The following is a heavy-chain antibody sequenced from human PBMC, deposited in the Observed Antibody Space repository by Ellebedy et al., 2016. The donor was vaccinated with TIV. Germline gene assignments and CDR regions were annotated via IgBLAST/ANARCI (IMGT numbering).Heavy chain of an antibody. D-gene: IGHD3-9*01. J-gene: IGHJ4*02. CDR2: IYWDENK. CDR1: GFSLSTPAVG. Sequence: SGPTLVKPTPTLTPTCTFSGFSLSTPAVGVGWIRQPPGTALEWLAFIYWDENKYYSTSLKSRLTITKDTSKNQVVLTVTNMDPVDTATYYCAHGQGWLLEYWGQGTLVTVSS. V-gene: IGHV2-5*02. CDR3: AHGQGWLLEY.